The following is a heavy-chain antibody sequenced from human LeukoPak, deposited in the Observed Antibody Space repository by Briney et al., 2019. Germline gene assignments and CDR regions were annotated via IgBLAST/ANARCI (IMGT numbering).Heavy chain of an antibody. Sequence: GGSLRLSCAASGFTFSSYAMSWVRQAPGKGLEWVSGISGSGDNTYYADSVKGRFTISRDNSKNTLYLQMNSLRAEDTAVYYCARGSPQQQLVRYFQHWGQGTLVTVSS. CDR1: GFTFSSYA. CDR2: ISGSGDNT. J-gene: IGHJ1*01. D-gene: IGHD6-13*01. CDR3: ARGSPQQQLVRYFQH. V-gene: IGHV3-23*01.